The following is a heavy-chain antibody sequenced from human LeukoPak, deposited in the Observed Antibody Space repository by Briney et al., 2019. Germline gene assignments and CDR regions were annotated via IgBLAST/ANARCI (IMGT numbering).Heavy chain of an antibody. CDR1: GFTFSSYA. CDR2: IKQDASEK. V-gene: IGHV3-7*05. Sequence: GRSLRLSCAASGFTFSSYAMSWVRQAPGKGLEWVANIKQDASEKYFVGSLRGRFTISRDNASNSLFLQMNSLRAEDTAVYYCVRDQGPFDMWGHGTMVTVSS. J-gene: IGHJ3*02. CDR3: VRDQGPFDM.